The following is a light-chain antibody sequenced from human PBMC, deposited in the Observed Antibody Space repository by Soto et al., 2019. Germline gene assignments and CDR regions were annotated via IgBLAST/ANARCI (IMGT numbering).Light chain of an antibody. Sequence: DIVMTQSPDSLAVSLGERATINCKSSQSVLYSSNSKNYLAWYQQKPGQPPKLLIYWSSTRESGVPDLFSASGSGTDFALAISCLQPEDVAVYYCQQYFNTPFTFGPGTKVNI. V-gene: IGKV4-1*01. CDR3: QQYFNTPFT. CDR1: QSVLYSSNSKNY. J-gene: IGKJ3*01. CDR2: WSS.